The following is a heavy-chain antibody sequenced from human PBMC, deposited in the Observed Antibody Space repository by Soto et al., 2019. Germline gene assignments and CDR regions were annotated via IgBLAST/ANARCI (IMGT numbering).Heavy chain of an antibody. CDR1: GFTVSSNY. CDR3: VREKKRYNSSWYSFDS. Sequence: EVQLVETGGGVIQPGGSLKLSCVVSGFTVSSNYMSWVRQAPGKGLEWVSVIYSGGSTYNADSVKGRFTISRDNSKNTLFLQMNNRRVEDTAVYYCVREKKRYNSSWYSFDSWGQGTLVIVSS. D-gene: IGHD6-13*01. J-gene: IGHJ5*01. V-gene: IGHV3-53*02. CDR2: IYSGGST.